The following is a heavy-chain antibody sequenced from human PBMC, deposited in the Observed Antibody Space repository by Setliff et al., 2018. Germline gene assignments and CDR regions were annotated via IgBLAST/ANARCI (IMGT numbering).Heavy chain of an antibody. Sequence: PGGSLRLSCAASGFTFSTAWMNWVRQAPGKGLEWVGRIKGKNDGLATDYAAPVKGRFTISRDNSRNTFFLQMNNLRAEDTATYYCAKDRVNDGYWDFDSWGQGIVVTVSS. CDR2: IKGKNDGLAT. J-gene: IGHJ4*02. CDR1: GFTFSTAW. D-gene: IGHD1-1*01. CDR3: AKDRVNDGYWDFDS. V-gene: IGHV3-15*07.